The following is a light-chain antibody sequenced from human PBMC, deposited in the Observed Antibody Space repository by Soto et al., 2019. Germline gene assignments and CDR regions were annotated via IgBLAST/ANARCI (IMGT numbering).Light chain of an antibody. J-gene: IGKJ5*01. V-gene: IGKV3-11*01. CDR2: GAF. Sequence: EIALTQSPATLSLSPGERATLSCRASPSVPNYVAWYQQKPGQAPRLLIYGAFNRATGIPARFSGSGSGADFTLTISSLEPEDFAIYYCQQRNTWPPVTFGQGTRLEIK. CDR1: PSVPNY. CDR3: QQRNTWPPVT.